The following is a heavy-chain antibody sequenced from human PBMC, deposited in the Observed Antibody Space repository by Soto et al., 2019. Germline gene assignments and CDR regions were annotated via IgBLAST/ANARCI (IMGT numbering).Heavy chain of an antibody. CDR1: RGSFSGYY. Sequence: SETLSLTCAVYRGSFSGYYWSWIRQRPGKGQKWIGEINHSGSTNYNPSIKSRVTISVDTSKNQFSLKLSSVTAADTAVYFFASCFGIGADHNIYYFAYSGQGTLETVSS. V-gene: IGHV4-34*01. J-gene: IGHJ4*01. D-gene: IGHD3-10*01. CDR3: ASCFGIGADHNIYYFAY. CDR2: INHSGST.